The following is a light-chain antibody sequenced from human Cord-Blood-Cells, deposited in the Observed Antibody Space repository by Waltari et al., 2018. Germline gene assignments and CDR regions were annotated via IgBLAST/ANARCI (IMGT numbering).Light chain of an antibody. CDR2: WAS. J-gene: IGKJ3*01. CDR3: QQYYSTPVT. V-gene: IGKV4-1*01. CDR1: QSVLYSSNDKNY. Sequence: DIVMTQSPVSLAVSLGERATIKRKSSQSVLYSSNDKNYLEWYQQKPGQPPKLLIYWASTRECGVSNRFRGSGSGTEFTLTISSLQAEDVAVYYCQQYYSTPVTFGPGTKVDIK.